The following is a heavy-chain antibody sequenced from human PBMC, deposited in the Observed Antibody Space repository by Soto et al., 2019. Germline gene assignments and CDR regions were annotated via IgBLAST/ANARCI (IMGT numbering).Heavy chain of an antibody. D-gene: IGHD2-2*01. V-gene: IGHV5-51*01. Sequence: PGESLKISCKGSGYSFTSYWIGWVRQMPGKGLEWMGVIYAGDSDSRYSPSFQGQVTISADKSISTAYLQWSSLKASDTAMYYCARHHCSSTSCFYDAFDIWGQGTMVTVPS. J-gene: IGHJ3*02. CDR2: IYAGDSDS. CDR3: ARHHCSSTSCFYDAFDI. CDR1: GYSFTSYW.